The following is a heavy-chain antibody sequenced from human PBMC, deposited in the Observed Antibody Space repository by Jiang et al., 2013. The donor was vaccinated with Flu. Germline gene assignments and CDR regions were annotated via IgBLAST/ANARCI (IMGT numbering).Heavy chain of an antibody. D-gene: IGHD5-24*01. Sequence: RQSPSRGLEWLGRTYYRSKWYNGYAVSVKSRIIINPDTSKNHFSLQLNSVTPEDTAVYYCAGSDGHFDYWGQGTLVTVSS. V-gene: IGHV6-1*01. CDR2: TYYRSKWYN. J-gene: IGHJ4*02. CDR3: AGSDGHFDY.